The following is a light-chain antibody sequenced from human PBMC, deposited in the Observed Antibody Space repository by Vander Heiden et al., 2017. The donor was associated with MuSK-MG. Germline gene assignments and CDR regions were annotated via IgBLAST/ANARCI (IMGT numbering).Light chain of an antibody. CDR3: QQTDSTPFT. V-gene: IGKV1-39*01. Sequence: DIQRTQSPSSLSASVGDRVTITCRASQSISSYLHWSQPKPGKAPKLLIFAASSLQRGVPSRFSGSGSGTDFTLTVSSLQPEDFATYYCQQTDSTPFTFGQGTKVDIK. J-gene: IGKJ3*01. CDR2: AAS. CDR1: QSISSY.